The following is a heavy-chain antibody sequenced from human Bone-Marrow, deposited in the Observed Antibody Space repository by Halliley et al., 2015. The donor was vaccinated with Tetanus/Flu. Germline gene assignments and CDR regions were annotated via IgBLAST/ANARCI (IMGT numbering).Heavy chain of an antibody. CDR2: INYDGNT. Sequence: LRLSCAVYGGAFSGYYWSWIRQSPGKGLEWIGEINYDGNTDNNPSLNSRVTLSLDTIKKQVSLRVTSVTAADTAVYYCARGNYPASWWFDSWGRGTLVTVSS. V-gene: IGHV4-34*01. CDR3: ARGNYPASWWFDS. D-gene: IGHD2-15*01. J-gene: IGHJ5*01. CDR1: GGAFSGYY.